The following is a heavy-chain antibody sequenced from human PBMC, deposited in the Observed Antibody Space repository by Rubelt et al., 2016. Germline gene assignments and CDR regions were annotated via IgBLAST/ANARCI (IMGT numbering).Heavy chain of an antibody. D-gene: IGHD5-18*01. V-gene: IGHV3-23*01. Sequence: EMELLESGGALVQPGGSLRLSCAASGFTFSSHAMTWVRQAPGKGLEWVSTISPGGGVTHYADSVKGRFTISRDNSKNTVYLQMNSLRAEDTSVYYCARLAPGNSYGPFDYWGQGTLVTVSS. CDR2: ISPGGGVT. CDR1: GFTFSSHA. CDR3: ARLAPGNSYGPFDY. J-gene: IGHJ4*02.